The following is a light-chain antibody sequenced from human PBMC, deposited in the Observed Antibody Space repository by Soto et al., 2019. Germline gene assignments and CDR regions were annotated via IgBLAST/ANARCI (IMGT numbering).Light chain of an antibody. CDR3: SSYTSSITLDA. V-gene: IGLV2-14*01. CDR2: DVS. J-gene: IGLJ1*01. CDR1: SSDVGGYDY. Sequence: QSALTQPASVSGSPGQSITISCTGTSSDVGGYDYVSWYQQHPGKAPKLMIYDVSNRPSGVSNRFSGSKSGNTASLTISGLQAEDEADYYCSSYTSSITLDAFGTGTKLTVL.